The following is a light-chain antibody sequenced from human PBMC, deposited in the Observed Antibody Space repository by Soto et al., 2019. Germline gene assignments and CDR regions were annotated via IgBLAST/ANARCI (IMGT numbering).Light chain of an antibody. CDR3: QQSYNAPRYT. CDR2: AAS. Sequence: DIQMTQSPSSLSASVGDRVIITCRASQRISIYLNWYQQKPGKAPKLLIFAASSLQSGVPSRFSGGRSGADFPLTIISLQPADFATYYCQQSYNAPRYTFGQGTKLVI. J-gene: IGKJ2*01. V-gene: IGKV1-39*01. CDR1: QRISIY.